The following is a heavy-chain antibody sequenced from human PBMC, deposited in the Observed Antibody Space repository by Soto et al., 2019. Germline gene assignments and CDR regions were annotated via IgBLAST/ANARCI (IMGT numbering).Heavy chain of an antibody. D-gene: IGHD5-12*01. V-gene: IGHV3-73*01. CDR2: IRSKANSYAT. J-gene: IGHJ5*02. CDR3: TRHTGGYVDWFDP. CDR1: GFTFSCSA. Sequence: GGSLRLSCAASGFTFSCSAMHWVRQSSGKGLEWVGRIRSKANSYATAYAASVKGRFTISRDDSKNTAYLQMNSLKTEDTAVYYCTRHTGGYVDWFDPWGQGTLVTVSS.